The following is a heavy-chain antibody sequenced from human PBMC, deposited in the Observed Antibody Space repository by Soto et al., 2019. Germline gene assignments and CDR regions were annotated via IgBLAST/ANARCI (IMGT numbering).Heavy chain of an antibody. D-gene: IGHD6-13*01. CDR3: AREIQESKEAAGVTSVDGMDV. J-gene: IGHJ6*01. V-gene: IGHV1-69*01. Sequence: QVQLLQSGAEVKKPGSSVKVSCKASGGTFSSYAISWVRQAPGQGLEWMGGIIPIFGTANYAQKFQGRVTITAEESTSTAYMELSSLRSEDTAVYYCAREIQESKEAAGVTSVDGMDVWGQGTTVTVSS. CDR1: GGTFSSYA. CDR2: IIPIFGTA.